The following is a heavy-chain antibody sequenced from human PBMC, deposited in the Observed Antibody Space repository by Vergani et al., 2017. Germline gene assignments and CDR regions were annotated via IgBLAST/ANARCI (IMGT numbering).Heavy chain of an antibody. CDR2: IYHSGST. J-gene: IGHJ4*02. CDR1: GGSIRSSSYY. CDR3: ARRGIAAPIDY. D-gene: IGHD6-13*01. Sequence: QLQLQESGPGLVKPSETLSLTCTVSGGSIRSSSYYWGWIRQPPGKGLEWIGSIYHSGSTYYNPSLKSRVTISVDTSKNQFSLKLSSVTAADTAVYYCARRGIAAPIDYWGQGTLVTVSS. V-gene: IGHV4-39*01.